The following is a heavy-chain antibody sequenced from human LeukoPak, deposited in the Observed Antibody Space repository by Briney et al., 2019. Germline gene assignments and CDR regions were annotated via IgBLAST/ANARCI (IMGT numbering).Heavy chain of an antibody. CDR2: ISYDGSNK. D-gene: IGHD6-19*01. Sequence: GRSLRLSCAASGFTFSSYAMHWVRQAPGKGLEWVAVISYDGSNKYYADSVKGRFTISRDNSKNTLYLQMNSLRAEDTAVYYCASGYSSGRDYWGQGTLVTVSS. CDR3: ASGYSSGRDY. CDR1: GFTFSSYA. J-gene: IGHJ4*02. V-gene: IGHV3-30*04.